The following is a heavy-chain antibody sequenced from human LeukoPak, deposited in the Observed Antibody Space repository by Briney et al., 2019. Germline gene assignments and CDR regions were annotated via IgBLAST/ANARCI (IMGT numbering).Heavy chain of an antibody. Sequence: GESLKISCKGSGYSFTSYWIGWVRHMPGKGLECMGIIYPGDSDTRNSPSFQGQVTISADKSISTAYLQWSSLKASDTAMYYCANAKRGYYYDSSGYYYFGNDAFDIWGQGTMVTVSS. J-gene: IGHJ3*02. V-gene: IGHV5-51*01. CDR3: ANAKRGYYYDSSGYYYFGNDAFDI. D-gene: IGHD3-22*01. CDR2: IYPGDSDT. CDR1: GYSFTSYW.